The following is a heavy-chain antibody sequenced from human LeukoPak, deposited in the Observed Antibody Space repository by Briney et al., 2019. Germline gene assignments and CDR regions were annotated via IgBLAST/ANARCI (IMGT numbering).Heavy chain of an antibody. CDR2: INPTGGST. Sequence: ASVKVSCKASGYTFTSYYMHWVRQAPGQGLEWMGLINPTGGSTGYAQKFQGRVTMTRDMSTSTDYMELSSLRSEDTAIYYCAGDNSVGDTAWWFDPWGQGTLVTVSS. CDR3: AGDNSVGDTAWWFDP. V-gene: IGHV1-46*01. J-gene: IGHJ5*02. D-gene: IGHD1-26*01. CDR1: GYTFTSYY.